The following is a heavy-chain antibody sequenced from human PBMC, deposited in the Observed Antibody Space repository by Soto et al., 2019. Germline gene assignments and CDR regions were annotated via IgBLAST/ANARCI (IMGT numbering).Heavy chain of an antibody. J-gene: IGHJ5*02. D-gene: IGHD1-20*01. CDR2: IYYSGST. CDR3: ARGMEYNWNPAGWFDP. V-gene: IGHV4-31*03. Sequence: SETLSLTCTVSGDSISSATHYWNWIRHHPGKGLEWIGYIYYSGSTYYNPSLKSRVTISVDTSKNQFSLKLSSVTAADTAVYYCARGMEYNWNPAGWFDPWGQGTLVTVSS. CDR1: GDSISSATHY.